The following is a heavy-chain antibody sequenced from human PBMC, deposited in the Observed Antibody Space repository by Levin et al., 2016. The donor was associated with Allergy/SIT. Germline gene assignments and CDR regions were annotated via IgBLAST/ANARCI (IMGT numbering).Heavy chain of an antibody. J-gene: IGHJ6*02. CDR3: AREYMVRGVIILKIYGMDV. CDR2: IWYDGSNK. V-gene: IGHV3-33*01. D-gene: IGHD3-10*01. Sequence: VRQAPGKGLEWVAVIWYDGSNKYYADSVKGRFTISRDNSKNTLYLQMNSLRAEDTAVYYCAREYMVRGVIILKIYGMDVWGQGTTVTVSS.